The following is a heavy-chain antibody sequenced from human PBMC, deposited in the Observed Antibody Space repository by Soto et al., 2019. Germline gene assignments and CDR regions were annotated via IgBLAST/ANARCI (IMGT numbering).Heavy chain of an antibody. J-gene: IGHJ4*02. CDR2: IYYSGST. D-gene: IGHD1-26*01. Sequence: QVQLQESGPGLVKPSETLSLTCTVSGGTISSWYWSWIRQPPGKGLEWIGYIYYSGSTNFNPSLKSRVTISVDTSKNQFSLKLSSVTAADTAVYYCARRYGSAIDYWGQGTLVTVSS. CDR3: ARRYGSAIDY. CDR1: GGTISSWY. V-gene: IGHV4-59*08.